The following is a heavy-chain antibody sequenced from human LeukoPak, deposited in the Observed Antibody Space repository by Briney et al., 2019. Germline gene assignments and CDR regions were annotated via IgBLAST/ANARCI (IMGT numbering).Heavy chain of an antibody. CDR1: GYTFTSYY. Sequence: ASVKVSCKASGYTFTSYYMHWVRQAPGQGLEWMGIINPSGGSTSYAQKFQGTVTMTRDMSTSTVYMELSSLRSEDTAVYYCARETNGRKGYFDYWGQGTLVTVSS. V-gene: IGHV1-46*01. J-gene: IGHJ4*02. CDR2: INPSGGST. CDR3: ARETNGRKGYFDY. D-gene: IGHD2-8*01.